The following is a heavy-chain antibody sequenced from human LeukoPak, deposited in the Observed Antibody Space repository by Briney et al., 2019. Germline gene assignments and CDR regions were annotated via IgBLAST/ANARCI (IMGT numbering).Heavy chain of an antibody. D-gene: IGHD3-3*01. J-gene: IGHJ5*02. V-gene: IGHV4-39*01. CDR2: IYYSGST. CDR3: ARHPDLSTFGVVINPVDWFDP. Sequence: PSQTLSLTCTVSGTSISSDTYYWNSVRQPPGKGLEWIGSIYYSGSTYYNPSLKSRVTISVDTSKNQFSLKLSSVTAADTAVYYCARHPDLSTFGVVINPVDWFDPWGQGTLVTVSS. CDR1: GTSISSDTYY.